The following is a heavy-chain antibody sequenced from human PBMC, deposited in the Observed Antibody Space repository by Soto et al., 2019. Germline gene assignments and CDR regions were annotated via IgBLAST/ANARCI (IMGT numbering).Heavy chain of an antibody. D-gene: IGHD2-8*02. CDR1: GASIGSGVW. Sequence: SETLSLTCAVSGASIGSGVWWSWFRQPPGKGLEWIAEIFHDGNTNYSPSPKSRVTISVDKSQNQFSLNVYSVTAADTAVYYCARHEGWTGPDQWGQGTLVTVSS. V-gene: IGHV4-4*02. J-gene: IGHJ5*02. CDR2: IFHDGNT. CDR3: ARHEGWTGPDQ.